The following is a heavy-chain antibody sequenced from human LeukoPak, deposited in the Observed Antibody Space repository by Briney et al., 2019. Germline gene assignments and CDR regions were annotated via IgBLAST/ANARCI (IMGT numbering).Heavy chain of an antibody. Sequence: PSETLSLTCTVSGGSISSSSYYWGWIRQPPGKGLEWIGSIYYSGSTYYNPSLKSRVTISVDTSKNQFSLKLSSVTAADTAVYYCARPAAAMTVTTAFAYWGQGTLVTVSS. CDR2: IYYSGST. CDR3: ARPAAAMTVTTAFAY. D-gene: IGHD4-17*01. V-gene: IGHV4-39*01. J-gene: IGHJ4*02. CDR1: GGSISSSSYY.